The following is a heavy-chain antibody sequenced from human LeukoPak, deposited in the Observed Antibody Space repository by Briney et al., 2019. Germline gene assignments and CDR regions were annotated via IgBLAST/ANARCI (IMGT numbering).Heavy chain of an antibody. CDR3: ARTGWELLPYNWFDP. Sequence: ASVKLSCKASGYTFTSYGVNWVRHPPAQGLEWLGWISVYNSNTNYAQKVQGRVTMTTDTSTTTAHMELRSLRSDDTAVYYCARTGWELLPYNWFDPWGQGTLVIVSS. CDR2: ISVYNSNT. CDR1: GYTFTSYG. V-gene: IGHV1-18*01. J-gene: IGHJ5*02. D-gene: IGHD1-26*01.